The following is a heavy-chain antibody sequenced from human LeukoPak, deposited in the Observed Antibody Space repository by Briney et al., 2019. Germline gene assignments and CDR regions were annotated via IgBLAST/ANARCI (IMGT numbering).Heavy chain of an antibody. Sequence: GGSLRLSCAASGFTVSSNYMSWVRQAPGKGLEWVSVIYSGGSTYYADSVKGRFTISRDNSKNTLYLQMNSLRAEDTAVYYCARDPVPYDSSGYYWDYWGQGTLVTVSS. V-gene: IGHV3-66*01. CDR1: GFTVSSNY. D-gene: IGHD3-22*01. CDR3: ARDPVPYDSSGYYWDY. J-gene: IGHJ4*02. CDR2: IYSGGST.